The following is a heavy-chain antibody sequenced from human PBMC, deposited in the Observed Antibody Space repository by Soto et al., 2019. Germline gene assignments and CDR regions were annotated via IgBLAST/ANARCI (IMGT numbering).Heavy chain of an antibody. Sequence: QVQLVQSGAEEKKPGASVKVSCETSGYTFTAYAIHWVRQAPGQTLEWMGWINAANGNTRSAQKFQTRLTLTRDTSASTSYSDLSSPRFEDTAVYYCARSAISPSGRLIGPFDFWGQGNLVAVSS. CDR3: ARSAISPSGRLIGPFDF. J-gene: IGHJ4*02. V-gene: IGHV1-3*05. D-gene: IGHD3-16*02. CDR1: GYTFTAYA. CDR2: INAANGNT.